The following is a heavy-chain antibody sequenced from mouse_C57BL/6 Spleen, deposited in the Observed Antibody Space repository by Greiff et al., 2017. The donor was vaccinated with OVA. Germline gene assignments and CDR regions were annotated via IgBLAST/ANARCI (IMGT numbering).Heavy chain of an antibody. D-gene: IGHD2-3*01. V-gene: IGHV1-53*01. CDR2: INPSNGGT. J-gene: IGHJ4*01. CDR3: ARAGWLLHAMDY. Sequence: QVQLQQSGTELVKPGASVKLSCKASGYTFTSYWMHWVKQRPGQGLEWIGNINPSNGGTNYNEKFKSKATLTVDKSSSTAYMQLSSLTSEDSAVYYCARAGWLLHAMDYWGQGTSVTVSS. CDR1: GYTFTSYW.